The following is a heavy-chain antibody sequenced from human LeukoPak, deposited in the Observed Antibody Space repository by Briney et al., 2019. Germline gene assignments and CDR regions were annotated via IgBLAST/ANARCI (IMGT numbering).Heavy chain of an antibody. J-gene: IGHJ2*01. CDR2: IIPIFGTA. CDR1: GGTFSSYA. D-gene: IGHD3-22*01. CDR3: ARHEYYYDSSGYHPWYFDL. V-gene: IGHV1-69*06. Sequence: GASVKVSCKASGGTFSSYAISWVRQAPGQGLEWMGGIIPIFGTANYAQKFQGRVTITADKSTSTAYMELSSLRSEDTAVYYCARHEYYYDSSGYHPWYFDLWGRGTLVTVSS.